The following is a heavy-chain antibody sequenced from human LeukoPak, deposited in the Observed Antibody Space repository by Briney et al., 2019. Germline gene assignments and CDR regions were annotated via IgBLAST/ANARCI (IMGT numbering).Heavy chain of an antibody. CDR2: INPSGGST. D-gene: IGHD3-10*01. Sequence: GASVKVSCKASGYTFTSYYTHWVRQAPGQGLEWMGIINPSGGSTSYAQKFQGRVTMTRDTSTSTVYMELSSLRSEDTAVYYCARGDGYYGSGSYFKNLGYWGQGTLVTVSS. J-gene: IGHJ4*02. CDR1: GYTFTSYY. CDR3: ARGDGYYGSGSYFKNLGY. V-gene: IGHV1-46*01.